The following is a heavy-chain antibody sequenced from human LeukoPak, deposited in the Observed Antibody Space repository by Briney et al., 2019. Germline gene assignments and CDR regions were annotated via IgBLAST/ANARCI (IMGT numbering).Heavy chain of an antibody. D-gene: IGHD3-3*01. CDR2: ISAYNGNT. CDR3: ARGRGRAPYDFWSGIDY. CDR1: GYTFTSYD. V-gene: IGHV1-18*01. Sequence: ASVKVSCKASGYTFTSYDINWVRQAPGQGLEWMGWISAYNGNTNYAQKLQGRVTMTTDTSTSTAYMELRSLRSDDTAVYYCARGRGRAPYDFWSGIDYWGQGTLVTVSS. J-gene: IGHJ4*02.